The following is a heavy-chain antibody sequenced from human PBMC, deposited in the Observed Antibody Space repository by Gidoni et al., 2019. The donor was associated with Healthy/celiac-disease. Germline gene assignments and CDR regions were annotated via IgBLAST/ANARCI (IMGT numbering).Heavy chain of an antibody. Sequence: QVQLLPSCAGVKKPRSSGKVYCKSSGYTVTSYGISWVRQAPGQGLEWMGWISAYNGKTNYAQKLQGRVTMTTDTSTSTAYMELRSLRSDDTDVYYCARDVRRVVGATTFHFQHWGQGTLVTVSS. D-gene: IGHD1-26*01. J-gene: IGHJ1*01. CDR2: ISAYNGKT. CDR3: ARDVRRVVGATTFHFQH. CDR1: GYTVTSYG. V-gene: IGHV1-18*01.